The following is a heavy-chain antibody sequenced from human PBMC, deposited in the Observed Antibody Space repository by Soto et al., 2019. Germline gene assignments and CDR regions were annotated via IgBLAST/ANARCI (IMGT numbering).Heavy chain of an antibody. V-gene: IGHV3-15*01. CDR2: IKSKTDGGTT. CDR3: TTDYYDFWSGYLDFDY. J-gene: IGHJ4*02. D-gene: IGHD3-3*01. Sequence: GGSLRLSCAASGFTFSNAWMSWVRQAPGKGLEWVGRIKSKTDGGTTDYAAPVKGRFTISRDDSKNTLYLQMNSLKTEDTAVYYCTTDYYDFWSGYLDFDYWGQGTLVTVSS. CDR1: GFTFSNAW.